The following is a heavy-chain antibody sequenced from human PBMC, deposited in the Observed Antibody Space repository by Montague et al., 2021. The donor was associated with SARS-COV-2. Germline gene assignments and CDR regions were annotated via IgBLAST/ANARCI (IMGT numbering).Heavy chain of an antibody. D-gene: IGHD3-3*01. CDR2: ICYSGST. V-gene: IGHV4-39*01. CDR1: GGFISSSSYY. Sequence: SETLSLTCTVSGGFISSSSYYWGWIRQPPGKGLEWIGNICYSGSTYYNPSLKSQVTISVDTSKNQFSLKLSSVTAADTAVYYCARQKMGSVTIFGVVMHDRWFDQWGQGTLVTVSS. CDR3: ARQKMGSVTIFGVVMHDRWFDQ. J-gene: IGHJ5*02.